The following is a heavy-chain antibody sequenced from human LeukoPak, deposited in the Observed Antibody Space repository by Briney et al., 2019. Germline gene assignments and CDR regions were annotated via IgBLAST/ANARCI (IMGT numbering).Heavy chain of an antibody. CDR3: VRDGISGWDPGDY. D-gene: IGHD6-19*01. Sequence: GGSLRLSCAASGFTFSRYWMGWVRQAPGKGLEWVATIKQEESDKYYVDPAKGRFIISRDNAKNSLHLQMNGLRPEDTAVYYCVRDGISGWDPGDYWGQGILVTVSS. J-gene: IGHJ4*02. CDR2: IKQEESDK. V-gene: IGHV3-7*01. CDR1: GFTFSRYW.